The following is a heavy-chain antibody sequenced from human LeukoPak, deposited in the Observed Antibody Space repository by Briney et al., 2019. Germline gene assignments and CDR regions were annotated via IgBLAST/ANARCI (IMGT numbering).Heavy chain of an antibody. J-gene: IGHJ5*01. V-gene: IGHV1-69*13. CDR3: ARDISSWFDY. CDR1: GGTFSNYA. Sequence: SVKVSCKASGGTFSNYAISWVRQAPGQGLEWMGGIIPVFGSANYAQKFQGRVTITADESTSTAYMELSSLRSEDTAVYYCARDISSWFDYWGQGTLVTVSS. D-gene: IGHD3-3*02. CDR2: IIPVFGSA.